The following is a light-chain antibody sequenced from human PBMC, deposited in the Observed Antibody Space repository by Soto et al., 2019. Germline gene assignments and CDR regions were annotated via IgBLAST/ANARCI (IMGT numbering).Light chain of an antibody. CDR1: QGISSA. CDR2: DAS. Sequence: AIQLTQSPSSLSASVGDRVTITCRASQGISSALAWYQQKPGKAPKLLIYDASSLESGVPSRFSGSGSGTDVTLTISSLQPEDFATYYCQQFNSYPPAVTFGGGTKVEIK. J-gene: IGKJ4*01. V-gene: IGKV1-13*02. CDR3: QQFNSYPPAVT.